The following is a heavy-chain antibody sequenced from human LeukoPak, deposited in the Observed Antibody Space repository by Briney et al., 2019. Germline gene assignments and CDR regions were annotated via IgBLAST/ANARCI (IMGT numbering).Heavy chain of an antibody. J-gene: IGHJ4*02. CDR1: GGTFSSYA. Sequence: ASVKVSCKASGGTFSSYAISWVRQAPGQGLEWMGRIIPILGIANYAQKFQGRVTITADKSTSTAYMELSSLRSEDTAVYYCARTDHYDSSGFLNYWGQGTLVTVSS. CDR3: ARTDHYDSSGFLNY. D-gene: IGHD3-22*01. CDR2: IIPILGIA. V-gene: IGHV1-69*04.